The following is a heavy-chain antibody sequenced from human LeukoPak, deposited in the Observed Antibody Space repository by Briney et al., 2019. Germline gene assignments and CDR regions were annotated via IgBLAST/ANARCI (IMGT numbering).Heavy chain of an antibody. CDR1: GGSISSYY. CDR2: IYYSGST. Sequence: SETLSLTCTVSGGSISSYYWSWIRQPPGKGLEWIGYIYYSGSTNYNPSLKSRVTISVDTSKNQFSLKLSSVTAADTAVYYCARGPLMITFGGVIVSGYFDYWGQGTLVTVSS. J-gene: IGHJ4*02. CDR3: ARGPLMITFGGVIVSGYFDY. V-gene: IGHV4-59*12. D-gene: IGHD3-16*02.